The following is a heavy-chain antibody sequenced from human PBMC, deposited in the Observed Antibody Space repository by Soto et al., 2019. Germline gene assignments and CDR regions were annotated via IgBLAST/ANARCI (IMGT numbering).Heavy chain of an antibody. CDR3: ARGGSAVAGNHNRGYYYGMDV. CDR1: GYTFTGYY. Sequence: ASVKVSCKASGYTFTGYYMHWVRQAPGQGLEWMGWINPNSGGTNYAQKLQGWVTMTRDTSISTAYMELSRLRSDDTAVYYCARGGSAVAGNHNRGYYYGMDVWGQGTTVTVSS. J-gene: IGHJ6*02. CDR2: INPNSGGT. D-gene: IGHD6-19*01. V-gene: IGHV1-2*04.